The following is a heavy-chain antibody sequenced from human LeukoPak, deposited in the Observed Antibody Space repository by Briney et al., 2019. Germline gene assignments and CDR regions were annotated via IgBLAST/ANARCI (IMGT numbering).Heavy chain of an antibody. D-gene: IGHD2-15*01. J-gene: IGHJ4*02. CDR2: INADGSST. Sequence: GGSLRLSCTASGFAFGSYWMHWVRQAPGKGLVWVSRINADGSSTNDADSVRGRVTISRDNAKNTLYLKMNRLSADDTALYYCARSVYCSGGSCYFDYWGQGTQVIVSS. V-gene: IGHV3-74*01. CDR1: GFAFGSYW. CDR3: ARSVYCSGGSCYFDY.